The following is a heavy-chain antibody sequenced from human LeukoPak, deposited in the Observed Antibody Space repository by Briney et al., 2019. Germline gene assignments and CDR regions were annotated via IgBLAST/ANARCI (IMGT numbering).Heavy chain of an antibody. D-gene: IGHD5-18*01. J-gene: IGHJ4*02. CDR3: ARALGYSYGYVVDY. Sequence: PGGSLRLSCAASGFILSNYNMNWVRQAPGKGLEWVSSISSSSGTTYYADSVKGRFTISGDNAKNSLYLQMNSLRAEDTAVYYCARALGYSYGYVVDYWGQGTLVTVSS. CDR2: ISSSSGTT. V-gene: IGHV3-48*01. CDR1: GFILSNYN.